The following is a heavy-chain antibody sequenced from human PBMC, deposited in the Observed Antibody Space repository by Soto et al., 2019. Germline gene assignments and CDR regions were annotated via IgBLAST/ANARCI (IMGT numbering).Heavy chain of an antibody. V-gene: IGHV4-39*01. J-gene: IGHJ6*02. CDR3: ARHLGGRFLEWSYYYYYYGMDV. D-gene: IGHD3-3*01. Sequence: SETLSLTCTVSGGSISSNTYCWGWIRQPPGKGLEWIGYIYYSGSTYYNPSLKSRVTISVDTSKNQFSLRLTSVTAADTAVYYCARHLGGRFLEWSYYYYYYGMDVWGQGTTVTVSS. CDR2: IYYSGST. CDR1: GGSISSNTYC.